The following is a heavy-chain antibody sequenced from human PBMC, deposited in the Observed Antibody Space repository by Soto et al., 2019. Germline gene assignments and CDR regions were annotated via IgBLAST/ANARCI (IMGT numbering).Heavy chain of an antibody. Sequence: SETLSLICTVSGGSISSGDYYWSWIRQPPGKGLEWIGYIYYSGSTYYNPSLKSRVTISVDTSKNQFSLKLSSVTAADTAVYYCASHIVVVPAANNWFDPWGQGTLVTVSS. CDR3: ASHIVVVPAANNWFDP. CDR2: IYYSGST. V-gene: IGHV4-30-4*01. CDR1: GGSISSGDYY. J-gene: IGHJ5*02. D-gene: IGHD2-2*01.